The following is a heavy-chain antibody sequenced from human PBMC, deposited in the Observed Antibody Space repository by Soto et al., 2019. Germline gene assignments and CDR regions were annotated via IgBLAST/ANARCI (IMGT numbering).Heavy chain of an antibody. Sequence: QLQLQESGPGLVKPSETLSLTCTVSGGSISSSSYYWGWIRQPPGKGLEWIGSIYYSGSTYYNPSLKSRVTISVDTSKNQFSLKLSSVTVADTAVYYCASPKRGTYYDDAFDIWGQGTMVTVSS. CDR1: GGSISSSSYY. CDR3: ASPKRGTYYDDAFDI. V-gene: IGHV4-39*01. CDR2: IYYSGST. D-gene: IGHD3-22*01. J-gene: IGHJ3*02.